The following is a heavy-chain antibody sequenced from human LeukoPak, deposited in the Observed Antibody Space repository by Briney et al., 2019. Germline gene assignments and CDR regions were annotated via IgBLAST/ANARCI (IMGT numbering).Heavy chain of an antibody. CDR1: GGTFSTYT. Sequence: SVKVSCKASGGTFSTYTFSWVRQAPGQGLEWIGRIITIFGAANYAQKFQGRVTISADESTGTVYMEQRSLRSEDTAVYYCARDPDSWGQGTLVTVSS. CDR3: ARDPDS. J-gene: IGHJ4*02. CDR2: IITIFGAA. V-gene: IGHV1-69*13.